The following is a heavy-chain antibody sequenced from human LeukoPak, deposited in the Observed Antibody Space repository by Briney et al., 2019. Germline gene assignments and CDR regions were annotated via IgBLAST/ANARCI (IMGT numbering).Heavy chain of an antibody. CDR1: GFTFSSYG. J-gene: IGHJ6*03. D-gene: IGHD3-16*01. V-gene: IGHV3-30*02. Sequence: GGSLRLSCAASGFTFSSYGMHWVRQAPGKGLEWVAFIRYDGSNKYYADSVKGRFTISRDNSKNTLYLQMNSLRAEDTAVYYCARNGGSGYYYSYMDVWAKGTTVTVSS. CDR3: ARNGGSGYYYSYMDV. CDR2: IRYDGSNK.